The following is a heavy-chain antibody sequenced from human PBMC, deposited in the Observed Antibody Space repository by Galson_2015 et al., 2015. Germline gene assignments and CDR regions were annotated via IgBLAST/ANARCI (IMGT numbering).Heavy chain of an antibody. Sequence: CAISGDSVSSNSVAWNWIRQSPSRGLEWLGRTYYRSKWYNDYAVSVQSRITINPDTSKNQFSLQLNSVTPEDTAEYYCARGFRSAVDYWGQGTLVTVSS. J-gene: IGHJ4*02. D-gene: IGHD3-10*01. V-gene: IGHV6-1*01. CDR2: TYYRSKWYN. CDR1: GDSVSSNSVA. CDR3: ARGFRSAVDY.